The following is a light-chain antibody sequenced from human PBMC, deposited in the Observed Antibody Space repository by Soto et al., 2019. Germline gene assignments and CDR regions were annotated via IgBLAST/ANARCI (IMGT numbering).Light chain of an antibody. V-gene: IGKV3-15*01. CDR3: QQYNNWPPWT. CDR2: GAS. J-gene: IGKJ1*01. Sequence: EIVLTQYTGTLSLSPGERATLSCRAIQSVSSSYLAWYQQKPGQAPRLLIYGASTRATGIPARFSGSGSGTDFTLTISSLQSEDFAVYYCQQYNNWPPWTFGQGTKVDI. CDR1: QSVSSSY.